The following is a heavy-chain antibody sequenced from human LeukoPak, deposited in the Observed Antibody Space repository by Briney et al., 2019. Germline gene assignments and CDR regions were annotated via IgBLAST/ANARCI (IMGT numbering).Heavy chain of an antibody. CDR3: ARGHDYYSEYFQH. V-gene: IGHV4-61*02. Sequence: SETLSLTCIVSGASIDFESYYWTWVRQSAGKGLEWIGRIDHGGVTNYNPSLQSRVTISLDTSQKQFSLKLNSMTAADTAVYYCARGHDYYSEYFQHWGQGTLVGVSS. J-gene: IGHJ1*01. CDR1: GASIDFESYY. D-gene: IGHD1-26*01. CDR2: IDHGGVT.